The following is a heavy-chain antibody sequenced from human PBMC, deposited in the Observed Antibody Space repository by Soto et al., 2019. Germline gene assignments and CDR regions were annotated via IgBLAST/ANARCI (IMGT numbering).Heavy chain of an antibody. Sequence: PGGSLRLSCAASGFTFSSYAMSWVRQAPGKGLEWVSAISGSGGSTYYADSVKGRFTISRDNSKNTLYLQMNSLRAEDTAVYYCAKDFSCSSTSCYAGMFDYWGQGTLVTVSS. CDR1: GFTFSSYA. J-gene: IGHJ4*02. CDR3: AKDFSCSSTSCYAGMFDY. V-gene: IGHV3-23*01. CDR2: ISGSGGST. D-gene: IGHD2-2*01.